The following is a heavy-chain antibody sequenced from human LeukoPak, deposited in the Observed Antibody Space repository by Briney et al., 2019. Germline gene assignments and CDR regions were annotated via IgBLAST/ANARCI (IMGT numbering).Heavy chain of an antibody. CDR2: IYASGTT. CDR3: ARGGYKPTMGSQPSGFDP. J-gene: IGHJ5*02. D-gene: IGHD5-24*01. CDR1: GGSINNYF. V-gene: IGHV4-4*07. Sequence: SETLSLTCTVSGGSINNYFWSWIRQPAGKGLEWIGRIYASGTTNYNPSLKSRVTMSVDTSKNQVSLKLSSVTAADTAVYYCARGGYKPTMGSQPSGFDPWGQGTLVTVSS.